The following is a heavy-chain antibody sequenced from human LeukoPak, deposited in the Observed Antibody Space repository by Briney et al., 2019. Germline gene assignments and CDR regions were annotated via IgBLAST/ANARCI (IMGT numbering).Heavy chain of an antibody. Sequence: GGSLRLSCAASGFTVSSSYMSWVRQAPGKGLEWVSVIYSGGSGSTYYADSVKGRSTISRDNSKNTLNLQMNSLRAEDTAVYYCAHRKATSWAHDYWGQGTLVTVSS. CDR2: IYSGGSGST. V-gene: IGHV3-53*01. J-gene: IGHJ4*02. CDR3: AHRKATSWAHDY. CDR1: GFTVSSSY. D-gene: IGHD2-2*01.